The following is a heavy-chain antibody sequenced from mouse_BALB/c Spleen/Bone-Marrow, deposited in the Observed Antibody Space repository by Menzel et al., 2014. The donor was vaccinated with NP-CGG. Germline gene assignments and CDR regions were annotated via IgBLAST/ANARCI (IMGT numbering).Heavy chain of an antibody. CDR2: IYPSDSYT. Sequence: QVQLKHSGAELVRPGASVKLSCKASGYTFTSYWINWVKQRPGQGLEWIGNIYPSDSYTNYSQKFKDKATLTVDKSSSTAYMQLSGPTSEDSAVYYCTRRDYAMDYWGQGTSVTVSS. V-gene: IGHV1-69*02. J-gene: IGHJ4*01. CDR3: TRRDYAMDY. CDR1: GYTFTSYW.